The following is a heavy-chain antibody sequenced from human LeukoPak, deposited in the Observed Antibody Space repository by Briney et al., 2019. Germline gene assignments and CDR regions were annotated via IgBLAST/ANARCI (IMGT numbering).Heavy chain of an antibody. J-gene: IGHJ4*02. Sequence: GGSLRLSCAASGFTFDDYAMHWVRQAPGKGLEWVSGISWNSGSIGYSDSVKGRFTISRDNAKNSLYLQMNSLRAEDTAVYYCARYRGYRFRGGLFDYWGQGTLVTVSS. CDR2: ISWNSGSI. CDR1: GFTFDDYA. V-gene: IGHV3-9*01. CDR3: ARYRGYRFRGGLFDY. D-gene: IGHD3-10*01.